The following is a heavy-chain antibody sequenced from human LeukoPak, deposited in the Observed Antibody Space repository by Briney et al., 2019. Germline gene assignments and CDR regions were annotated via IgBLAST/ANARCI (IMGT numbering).Heavy chain of an antibody. CDR3: ARQGTVTDYAFDI. J-gene: IGHJ3*02. D-gene: IGHD4-17*01. V-gene: IGHV5-51*01. CDR2: IYPGDPDT. CDR1: GYSFTSYW. Sequence: RGESLKISCKGSGYSFTSYWSGWVRQMPGKGLEWMGIIYPGDPDTSYSPSFQGQAPISADKSISTAYRQWSSLKASDTAMYYCARQGTVTDYAFDIWGQGTMVTVSS.